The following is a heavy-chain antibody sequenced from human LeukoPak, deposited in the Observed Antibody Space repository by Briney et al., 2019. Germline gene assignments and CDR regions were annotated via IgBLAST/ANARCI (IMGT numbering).Heavy chain of an antibody. CDR3: AKRYYDSSGYYYAYYFDY. CDR2: ISGSGGST. D-gene: IGHD3-22*01. V-gene: IGHV3-23*01. CDR1: GFTFSSYG. Sequence: GGTLRLSCAASGFTFSSYGMSWVRQAPGKGLEWVSAISGSGGSTYYADSVKGRFTISRDNSKNTLYLQMNSLRAEDTAVYYCAKRYYDSSGYYYAYYFDYRGQGTLVTVSS. J-gene: IGHJ4*02.